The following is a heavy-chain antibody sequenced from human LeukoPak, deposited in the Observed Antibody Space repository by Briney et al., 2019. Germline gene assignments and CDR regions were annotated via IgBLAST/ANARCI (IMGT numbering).Heavy chain of an antibody. CDR2: IYYSGST. J-gene: IGHJ4*02. CDR1: GGSNRSSSYF. D-gene: IGHD2-2*01. CDR3: ATEDVVVPTAAQRPLDY. Sequence: SETLSLTCTVSGGSNRSSSYFWGWIRQPPGKGLEWIGSIYYSGSTYYNPSLKSRVTISIDTSKNEFSLKLSSVTAADTAVYYCATEDVVVPTAAQRPLDYWGQGTLVTVSS. V-gene: IGHV4-39*02.